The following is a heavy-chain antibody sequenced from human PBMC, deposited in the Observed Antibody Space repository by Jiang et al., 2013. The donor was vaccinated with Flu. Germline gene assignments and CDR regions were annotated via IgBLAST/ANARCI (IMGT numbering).Heavy chain of an antibody. Sequence: GAEVKKPGESLRISCKGSGYSFTSYWISWVRQMPGKGLEWMGRIDPSDSYTNYSPSFQGHVTISADKSISTAYLQWSSLKASDTAMYYCARHTSPSSGYPSGYDAFDIWGQGTMVTVSS. CDR3: ARHTSPSSGYPSGYDAFDI. D-gene: IGHD3-22*01. CDR1: GYSFTSYW. V-gene: IGHV5-10-1*01. J-gene: IGHJ3*02. CDR2: IDPSDSYT.